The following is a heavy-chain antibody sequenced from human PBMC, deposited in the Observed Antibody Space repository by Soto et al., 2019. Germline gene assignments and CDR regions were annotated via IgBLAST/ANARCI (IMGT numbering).Heavy chain of an antibody. J-gene: IGHJ5*02. D-gene: IGHD3-3*01. CDR3: TKGDSSGYFDPSSGYSTPDH. CDR2: ITTSDDIT. Sequence: EVRLFESGGGLVEPGESLRLSCAASGFIFKDFAMSWVRQAPGKGLEWVSTITTSDDITYSADSVRGRFTISRDNSAKTLFLQMSSLRGDDTATYYCTKGDSSGYFDPSSGYSTPDHWGQGTLVTVSS. V-gene: IGHV3-23*01. CDR1: GFIFKDFA.